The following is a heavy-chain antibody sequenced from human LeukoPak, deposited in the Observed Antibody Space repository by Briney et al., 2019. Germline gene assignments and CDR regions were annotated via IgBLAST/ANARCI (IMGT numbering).Heavy chain of an antibody. CDR3: ARSHWGPFGSRIANWFDP. Sequence: PGGSLRLSCAASGFTVSSNYMSWVRQPPGKGLEWIGSIYYSGSTYYNPSLKSRVTILVDTSKNQFSLKLKSVTAADTAVYYCARSHWGPFGSRIANWFDPWGQGTQVTVSS. J-gene: IGHJ5*02. CDR2: IYYSGST. V-gene: IGHV4-39*07. D-gene: IGHD7-27*01. CDR1: GFTVSSNY.